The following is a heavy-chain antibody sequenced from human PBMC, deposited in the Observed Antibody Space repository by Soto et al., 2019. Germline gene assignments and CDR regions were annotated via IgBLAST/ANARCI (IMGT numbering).Heavy chain of an antibody. CDR1: GFTFSSYS. Sequence: GGSLRLSXAASGFTFSSYSMNWVRQAPGKGLEWVSSISSTSRYIYYADSVKGRFTISRDNAKNSLYLQINSLRAEDTAVYYCARDHHVDTALASTYNFDSWGQGTLVTVSS. J-gene: IGHJ4*02. CDR3: ARDHHVDTALASTYNFDS. D-gene: IGHD5-18*01. V-gene: IGHV3-21*01. CDR2: ISSTSRYI.